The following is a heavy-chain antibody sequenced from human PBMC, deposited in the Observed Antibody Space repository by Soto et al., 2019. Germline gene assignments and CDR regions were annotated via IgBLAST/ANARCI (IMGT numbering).Heavy chain of an antibody. CDR1: GGSITSSSYY. Sequence: PSETLSLTCTVSGGSITSSSYYWGWIRQPPGKGLEWIGSIYYSGSTYYNPSLKSRVTISVDTSKNQFSLKLSSVTAADTAVYYCAREGGIVGATTDDYWGQGTLVTVSS. D-gene: IGHD1-26*01. J-gene: IGHJ4*02. CDR2: IYYSGST. V-gene: IGHV4-39*07. CDR3: AREGGIVGATTDDY.